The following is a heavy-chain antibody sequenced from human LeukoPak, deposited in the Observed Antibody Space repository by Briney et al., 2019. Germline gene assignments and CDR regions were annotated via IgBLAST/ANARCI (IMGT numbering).Heavy chain of an antibody. CDR1: GYSISSIYF. CDR3: ATDGVATGAFDI. V-gene: IGHV4-38-2*02. J-gene: IGHJ3*02. Sequence: SETLSLTCTVSGYSISSIYFWGWFRQPPGKGLEWIGSIFHSGTTHYNPSLNSRVTISVDTSKNQVSLRLSSVTAEDTAVYYCATDGVATGAFDIWGQGTMITVSS. D-gene: IGHD1-14*01. CDR2: IFHSGTT.